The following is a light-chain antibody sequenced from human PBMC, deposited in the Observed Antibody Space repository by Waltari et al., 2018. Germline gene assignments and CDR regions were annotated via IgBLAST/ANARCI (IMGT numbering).Light chain of an antibody. CDR1: QRVGRT. V-gene: IGKV3-20*01. Sequence: EIVLTQSPASLSLSPGDRATLPCRASQRVGRTLAWYQQRPGQAPRLLIYDASRRATGIPDRFSGSGSGTDFSLTISRLEPEDFAVYYCQKYGTRPATFGQGTKVEVK. CDR2: DAS. CDR3: QKYGTRPAT. J-gene: IGKJ1*01.